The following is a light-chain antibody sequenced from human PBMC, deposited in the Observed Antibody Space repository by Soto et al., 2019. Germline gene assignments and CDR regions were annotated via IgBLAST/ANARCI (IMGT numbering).Light chain of an antibody. Sequence: IRQGLAILSVFTGKNAILSCRASQSISSNLAWYQQKPGPAPRLGLFPPSTRATGFPVRFGGSGSRTEFQLTISSLQSADFVVYYCQQYNNWPRATFGGGTKVDI. V-gene: IGKV3-15*01. J-gene: IGKJ4*01. CDR2: PPS. CDR3: QQYNNWPRAT. CDR1: QSISSN.